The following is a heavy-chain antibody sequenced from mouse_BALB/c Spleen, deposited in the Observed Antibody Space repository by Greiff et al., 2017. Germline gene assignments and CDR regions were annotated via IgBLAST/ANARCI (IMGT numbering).Heavy chain of an antibody. CDR1: GFDFSRYW. Sequence: EVKLMESGGGLVQPGGSLKLSCAASGFDFSRYWMSWVRQAPGKGLEWIGEINPDSSTINYTPSLKDKFIISRDNAKNTLYLQMSKVRSEDTALYYCARPDSNYWYFDVWGAGTTVTVSS. CDR2: INPDSSTI. CDR3: ARPDSNYWYFDV. J-gene: IGHJ1*01. V-gene: IGHV4-1*02.